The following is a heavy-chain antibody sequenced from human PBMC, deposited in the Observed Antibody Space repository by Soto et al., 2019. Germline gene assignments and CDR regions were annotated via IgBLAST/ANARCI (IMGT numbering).Heavy chain of an antibody. J-gene: IGHJ4*02. CDR1: GLTFSSYA. CDR3: AKDPRIAVAGNYGY. D-gene: IGHD6-19*01. V-gene: IGHV3-23*01. CDR2: ISGSGGST. Sequence: GGSLRLSCAASGLTFSSYAMSWVRQAPGKGLEWVSAISGSGGSTYYADSVKGRFTISRDNSKNTLYLQMNSLRAEDTAVYYCAKDPRIAVAGNYGYWGQGTLVTVSS.